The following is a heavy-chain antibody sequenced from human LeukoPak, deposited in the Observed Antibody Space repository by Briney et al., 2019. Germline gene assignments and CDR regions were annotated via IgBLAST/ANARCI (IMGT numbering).Heavy chain of an antibody. J-gene: IGHJ4*02. CDR2: IYYSGST. CDR3: ATSYSSVFDY. D-gene: IGHD6-19*01. Sequence: SETLSLTCTVSGGSISSYYWSWIRQPPGKGLEWIGYIYYSGSTDYNPSLKSRVTISVDTSKNQFSLKLSSVTAADTAVYYCATSYSSVFDYWGQGTLVTVSS. CDR1: GGSISSYY. V-gene: IGHV4-59*01.